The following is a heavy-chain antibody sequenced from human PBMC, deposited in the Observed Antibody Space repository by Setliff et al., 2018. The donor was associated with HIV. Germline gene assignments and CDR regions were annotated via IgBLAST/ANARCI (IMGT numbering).Heavy chain of an antibody. J-gene: IGHJ4*02. CDR2: INPYNGNT. V-gene: IGHV1-69*13. D-gene: IGHD3-22*01. CDR3: ARDNYYDSSGAIGY. Sequence: SVKVSCKVSGGTLGSYAINWVRQAPGQGLEWMGWINPYNGNTKYAQNFQDKFTMAADASTSTAFMELSSLRSEDTAVYYCARDNYYDSSGAIGYWGRGTLVTVSS. CDR1: GGTLGSYA.